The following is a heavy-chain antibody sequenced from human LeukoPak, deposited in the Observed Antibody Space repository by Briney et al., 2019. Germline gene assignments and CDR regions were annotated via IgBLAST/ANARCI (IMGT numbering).Heavy chain of an antibody. CDR3: ARGGTGYESILEDAVDI. Sequence: ASVKVSCKASGYTFTNYDINWVRQATGQGLEWMGWMNPNSGNTGYAQKLQGRVTMTRNSSKSTAFMELSSLRSDDTAVYYCARGGTGYESILEDAVDIWGQGTMVTVSS. J-gene: IGHJ3*02. V-gene: IGHV1-8*01. CDR1: GYTFTNYD. CDR2: MNPNSGNT. D-gene: IGHD3-22*01.